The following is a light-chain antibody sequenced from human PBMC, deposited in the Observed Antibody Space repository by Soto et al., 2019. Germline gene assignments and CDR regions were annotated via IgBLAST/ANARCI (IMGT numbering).Light chain of an antibody. J-gene: IGLJ2*01. CDR2: YDD. CDR1: SSNVGNNA. CDR3: AVWDDSLNGPV. Sequence: QSVLTQPPSVSGAPRQRVTISCFGSSSNVGNNAVNWYQQLPGKAPKLLIYYDDLLPSGVSDRFSGSKSGTSASLAIRGLQSEDEADYYCAVWDDSLNGPVFGGGTKLTVL. V-gene: IGLV1-36*01.